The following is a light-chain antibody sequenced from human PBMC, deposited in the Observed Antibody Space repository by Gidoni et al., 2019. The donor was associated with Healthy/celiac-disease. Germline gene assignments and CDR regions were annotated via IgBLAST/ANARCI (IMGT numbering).Light chain of an antibody. Sequence: DIVMTQSPDSLAGSLGERATIKCKSSQSVLYSSNNKNYLAWYQQKPGQPPKLLIYWASTRESGVPDRFSGSGSGTDFTLTISSLQAEDVAVYYCQQYYSTPPWTFGQGTKVEIK. CDR1: QSVLYSSNNKNY. V-gene: IGKV4-1*01. CDR3: QQYYSTPPWT. CDR2: WAS. J-gene: IGKJ1*01.